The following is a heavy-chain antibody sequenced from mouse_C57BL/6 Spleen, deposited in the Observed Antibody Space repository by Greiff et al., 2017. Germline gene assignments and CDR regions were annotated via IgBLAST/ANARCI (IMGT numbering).Heavy chain of an antibody. CDR1: GYTFTSYG. CDR2: IYPRSGNT. CDR3: ARWGGGSYNYAMDY. V-gene: IGHV1-81*01. Sequence: QVQLKESGAELARPGASVKLSCKASGYTFTSYGISWVKQRTGQGLEWIGEIYPRSGNTYYNEKFKGKATLTADKSSSTAYMELRSLTSEDSAVYFCARWGGGSYNYAMDYWGQGTSVTVSS. J-gene: IGHJ4*01. D-gene: IGHD1-1*02.